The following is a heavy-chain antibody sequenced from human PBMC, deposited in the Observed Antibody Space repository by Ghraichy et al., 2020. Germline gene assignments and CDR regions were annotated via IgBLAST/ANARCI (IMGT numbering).Heavy chain of an antibody. CDR3: ARLMTAMAVFDY. CDR1: GFTFSSYS. Sequence: GESLNISCAASGFTFSSYSMNWVRQAPGKGLEWVSSISSSSSYIYYADSVKGRFTISRDNAKNSLYLQMNSLRAEDTAVYYCARLMTAMAVFDYWGQGTLVTVSS. J-gene: IGHJ4*02. V-gene: IGHV3-21*01. D-gene: IGHD5-18*01. CDR2: ISSSSSYI.